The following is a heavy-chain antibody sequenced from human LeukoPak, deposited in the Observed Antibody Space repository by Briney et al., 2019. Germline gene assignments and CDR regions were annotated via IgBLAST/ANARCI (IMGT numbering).Heavy chain of an antibody. V-gene: IGHV1-69*05. D-gene: IGHD3-22*01. CDR1: GGTFSSYA. CDR2: IIPIFGTA. J-gene: IGHJ5*02. Sequence: SVKVSCKASGGTFSSYAISWVRQAPGQGLEWMGGIIPIFGTANYAQKFQGRVTITTDESTSTAYMELSSLRSEDTAVYYCARGTYYYDSSGLRWFDPWGQGTLVTVSS. CDR3: ARGTYYYDSSGLRWFDP.